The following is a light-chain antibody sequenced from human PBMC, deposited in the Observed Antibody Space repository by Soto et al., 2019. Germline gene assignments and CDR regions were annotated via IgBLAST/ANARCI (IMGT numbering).Light chain of an antibody. V-gene: IGKV1-9*01. CDR2: TAS. CDR1: QGINTY. J-gene: IGKJ4*01. CDR3: QQLNDYPIT. Sequence: DIQLTQSPSFLSASVGDRVTITCRASQGINTYLAWYQQKPGKAPKLLISTASTLQSGVPSRFSGRGSGTEFTLTISSLQPEDFATYYCQQLNDYPITFGGGTKVEIK.